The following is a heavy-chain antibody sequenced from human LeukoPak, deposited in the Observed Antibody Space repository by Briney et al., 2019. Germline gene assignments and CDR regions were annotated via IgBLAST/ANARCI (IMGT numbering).Heavy chain of an antibody. D-gene: IGHD3-3*01. CDR2: IYWNDDK. V-gene: IGHV2-5*01. CDR3: AHSSPSHDLYYDFWSGYYTGILGFNFDD. J-gene: IGHJ4*02. CDR1: GFSLSTSGVG. Sequence: SGPTLVKPTQTLTLTCTFSGFSLSTSGVGVGWIRQPPVKALEWLALIYWNDDKRYSPSLKSRLTITKDTSKNQVVLTMTNKDPVDTATYYCAHSSPSHDLYYDFWSGYYTGILGFNFDDWGQGTLVTVSS.